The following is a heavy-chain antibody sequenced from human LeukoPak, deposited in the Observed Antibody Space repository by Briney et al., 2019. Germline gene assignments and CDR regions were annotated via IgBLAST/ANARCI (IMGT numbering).Heavy chain of an antibody. V-gene: IGHV4-30-2*01. D-gene: IGHD6-19*01. J-gene: IGHJ4*02. CDR2: IYHSGST. CDR3: ATSSGWRYYFDY. Sequence: PSETLSLTCAVSGVSISSGGYSWSWIRQPPGKGLEWIGYIYHSGSTYYNPSLKSRVTISVDRSKNQFSLKLSSVTAADTAVYYCATSSGWRYYFDYWGQGTLVTVSS. CDR1: GVSISSGGYS.